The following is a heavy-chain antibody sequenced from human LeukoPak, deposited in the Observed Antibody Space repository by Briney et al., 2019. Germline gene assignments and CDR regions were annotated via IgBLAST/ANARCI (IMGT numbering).Heavy chain of an antibody. CDR3: ARDNYDSSGPYYFDY. D-gene: IGHD3-22*01. J-gene: IGHJ4*02. CDR2: ISSSSSYI. V-gene: IGHV3-21*01. CDR1: GFTFSSYS. Sequence: GGTLRLSCAASGFTFSSYSMNWVRQAPGKGLEWVSSISSSSSYIYYADSVKGRFTISRDNAKNSLYLQMNSLRAGDTAVYYCARDNYDSSGPYYFDYWGQGTLVTVSS.